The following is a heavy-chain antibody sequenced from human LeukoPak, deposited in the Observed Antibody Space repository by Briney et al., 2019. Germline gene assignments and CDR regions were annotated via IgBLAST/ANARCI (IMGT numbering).Heavy chain of an antibody. J-gene: IGHJ4*02. CDR1: GFTFSSYG. D-gene: IGHD4-23*01. Sequence: GGSLRLSCAASGFTFSSYGIHWVRQAPGKGLEWVAFIRYDGSNKYYADSVKGRFTISRDNSKNTLYLQMNSLRAEDTAVYYCARDPAMTTVVTLYYFDYWGQGTLVTVSS. CDR2: IRYDGSNK. V-gene: IGHV3-30*02. CDR3: ARDPAMTTVVTLYYFDY.